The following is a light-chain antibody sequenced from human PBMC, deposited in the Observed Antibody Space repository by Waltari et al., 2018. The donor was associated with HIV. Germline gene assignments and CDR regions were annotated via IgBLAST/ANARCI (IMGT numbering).Light chain of an antibody. V-gene: IGKV4-1*01. J-gene: IGKJ5*01. CDR2: WAS. CDR3: QQYYNIPPT. CDR1: QSVLFSSNNKNY. Sequence: DIVMTQSPDSLVVSLGERATINCKSSQSVLFSSNNKNYLSWYQQKPGQPPKLLIYWASTRESGVPDRFSGSGSGTDFTLTISSLQAEDVAVYYCQQYYNIPPTFGQGTRLEIK.